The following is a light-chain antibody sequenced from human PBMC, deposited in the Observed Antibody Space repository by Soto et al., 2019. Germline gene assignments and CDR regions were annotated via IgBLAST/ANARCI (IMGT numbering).Light chain of an antibody. V-gene: IGLV2-8*01. CDR1: SSDVGGYSS. CDR2: EVS. CDR3: ISYAGSNNYV. J-gene: IGLJ1*01. Sequence: QSALTQPPSASGSPGQSVTISRTGTSSDVGGYSSVAWFQHHPGKAPKLMIYEVSKRPSGVPDRFSGSKSGNTASLTVSGLQAEDEADYYCISYAGSNNYVFGTGTKATVL.